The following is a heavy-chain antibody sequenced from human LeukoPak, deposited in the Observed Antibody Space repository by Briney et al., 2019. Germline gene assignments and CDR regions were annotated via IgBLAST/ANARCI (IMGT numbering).Heavy chain of an antibody. D-gene: IGHD3-3*01. J-gene: IGHJ4*02. V-gene: IGHV1-2*02. CDR2: ISPNSGGT. CDR3: ARGSYDFWTGYDYFDY. CDR1: GYTFIGYY. Sequence: GASVKVSCKASGYTFIGYYMHWVRQAPGQGLEWMGWISPNSGGTNYAQKFQGRVTMTRDTSISTAYVELSGLTSDDTAVYYCARGSYDFWTGYDYFDYWGQGTLVTVSS.